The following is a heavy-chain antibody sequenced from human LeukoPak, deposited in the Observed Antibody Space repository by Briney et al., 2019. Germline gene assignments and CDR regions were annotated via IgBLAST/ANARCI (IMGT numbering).Heavy chain of an antibody. J-gene: IGHJ4*02. Sequence: PSETLSLTCTVSGGSISSSSYYWGWIRQPPGKGLEWIGSIYYSGSTYYNPSLKSRVTISVDTSKNQFSLKLSSVTAADTAVYYCARQIAAGPDYWGQGTLVTVSS. CDR2: IYYSGST. CDR1: GGSISSSSYY. V-gene: IGHV4-39*01. D-gene: IGHD6-13*01. CDR3: ARQIAAGPDY.